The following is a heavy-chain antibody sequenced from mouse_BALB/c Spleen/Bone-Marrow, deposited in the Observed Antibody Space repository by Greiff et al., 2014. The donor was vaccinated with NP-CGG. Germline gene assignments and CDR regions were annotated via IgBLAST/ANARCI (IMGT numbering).Heavy chain of an antibody. D-gene: IGHD1-1*01. CDR2: ISPYNDGP. CDR3: AGEVVATDYFDS. J-gene: IGHJ2*01. V-gene: IGHV1-14*01. CDR1: GYTFTSYI. Sequence: EVQLQQSGPELVKPGASVKMSCKASGYTFTSYIMHWVKQKPGQGLEWIGYISPYNDGPKYNEKFKGKATLTSDKSSSTAYMELGSLTSEDSAVYYCAGEVVATDYFDSWGQGTTLTVSS.